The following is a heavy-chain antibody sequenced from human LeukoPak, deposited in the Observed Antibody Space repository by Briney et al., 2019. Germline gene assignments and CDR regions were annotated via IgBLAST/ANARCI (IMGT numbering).Heavy chain of an antibody. J-gene: IGHJ4*02. CDR2: ISSSSSTI. V-gene: IGHV3-48*01. CDR3: ARSIVVVPAATYYFDY. CDR1: GFTFSSYA. D-gene: IGHD2-2*01. Sequence: GGSLRLSCAASGFTFSSYAMSWVRQAPGKGLEWVSYISSSSSTIYYADSVKGRFTISRDNAKNSLYLQMNSLRAEDTAVYYCARSIVVVPAATYYFDYWGQGTLVTVSS.